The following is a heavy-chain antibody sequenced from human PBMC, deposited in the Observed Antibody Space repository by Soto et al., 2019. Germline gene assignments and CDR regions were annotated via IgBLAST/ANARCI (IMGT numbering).Heavy chain of an antibody. CDR1: GYTFTTNA. D-gene: IGHD6-6*01. CDR3: ARPQEYSTSSSYYYYGMDV. CDR2: INAGNGNT. J-gene: IGHJ6*02. Sequence: ASVKVSCKASGYTFTTNAMHWVRQAPGQRLEWMGWINAGNGNTKYSQKFQGRVTITRDTSASTAYMELSSLRSEDTAVYYCARPQEYSTSSSYYYYGMDVWGQGTTVTVSS. V-gene: IGHV1-3*01.